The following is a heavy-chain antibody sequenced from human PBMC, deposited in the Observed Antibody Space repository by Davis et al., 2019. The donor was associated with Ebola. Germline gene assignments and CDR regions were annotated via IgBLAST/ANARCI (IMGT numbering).Heavy chain of an antibody. J-gene: IGHJ4*02. CDR1: GFTFSSYE. V-gene: IGHV3-48*03. CDR2: ISISGSTI. D-gene: IGHD1-14*01. Sequence: GESLKISCAASGFTFSSYEMNWVRQAPGKGLEWVSYISISGSTIYYADSVKGRFNISRDNAKNSLYLQMNSLRAEDTAVYYCASYRTRGGLWLWGQGTLVTVSS. CDR3: ASYRTRGGLWL.